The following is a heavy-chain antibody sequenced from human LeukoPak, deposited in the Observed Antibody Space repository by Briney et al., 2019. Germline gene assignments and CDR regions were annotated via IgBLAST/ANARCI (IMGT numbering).Heavy chain of an antibody. CDR1: GFTFSSYW. D-gene: IGHD6-13*01. CDR2: INSDGSST. J-gene: IGHJ4*02. Sequence: GGSLRLSCAASGFTFSSYWIHWVRQAPGKGLVWVSRINSDGSSTTYADSVKGRFTISRDNAKNTLYLQMNSLRAEDTAVYYCGREYSDSRYFDYWGQGTLVTVSS. CDR3: GREYSDSRYFDY. V-gene: IGHV3-74*01.